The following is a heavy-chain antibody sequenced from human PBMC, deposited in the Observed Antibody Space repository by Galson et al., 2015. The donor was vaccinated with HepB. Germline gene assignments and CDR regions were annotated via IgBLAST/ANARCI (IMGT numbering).Heavy chain of an antibody. D-gene: IGHD4-17*01. CDR2: ISYDGSNK. Sequence: SLRLSCAASGFTFSSYAMHWVRQAPGKGLEWVAVISYDGSNKYYADSVKGRFTISRDNSKNTLYLQMNSLRAEDTAVYYCASYGDYPTRLGIRYYYYGMDVWGQGTTVTVSS. CDR1: GFTFSSYA. V-gene: IGHV3-30*04. CDR3: ASYGDYPTRLGIRYYYYGMDV. J-gene: IGHJ6*02.